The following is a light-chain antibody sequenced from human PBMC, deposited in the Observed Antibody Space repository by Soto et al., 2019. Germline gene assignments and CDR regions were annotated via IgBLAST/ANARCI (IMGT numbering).Light chain of an antibody. V-gene: IGKV1-5*03. Sequence: DIQMTQSPSTLSASVGDRVTITCRASQSILGWLAWYQQKPGKAPKLLIYKASTLKSGVPSRFSGSGSGTEFTLTISSLQPDDFATYYCQHYNSYSEAFGQGTKVDNK. CDR3: QHYNSYSEA. J-gene: IGKJ1*01. CDR2: KAS. CDR1: QSILGW.